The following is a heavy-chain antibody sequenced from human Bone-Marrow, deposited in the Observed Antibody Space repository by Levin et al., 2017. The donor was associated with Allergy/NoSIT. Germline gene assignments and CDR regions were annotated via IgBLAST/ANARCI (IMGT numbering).Heavy chain of an antibody. J-gene: IGHJ4*02. CDR1: GFTFSSYG. D-gene: IGHD6-13*01. CDR3: ARGWYFLDY. V-gene: IGHV3-33*01. Sequence: SCEASGFTFSSYGMHWVRQAPGKGLEWVAVIWYDGSQKFYADSVKGRFTISRDNSKNTLYLQMDRLRAEDTAVYYCARGWYFLDYWGQGTLVTVSS. CDR2: IWYDGSQK.